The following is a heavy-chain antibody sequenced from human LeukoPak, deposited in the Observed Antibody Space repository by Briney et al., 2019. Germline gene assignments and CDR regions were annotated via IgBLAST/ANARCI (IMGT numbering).Heavy chain of an antibody. CDR3: AKDGMATKLFDY. D-gene: IGHD5-24*01. Sequence: PGGSLRLSCAASGFTFSSYGMHWVRQAPGKGLEWVAFIRYDGSNKYYADSVKGRFTISRDNSKNTLYLQMNSLRAEDTAVYYCAKDGMATKLFDYWGQGTLVTVSS. CDR1: GFTFSSYG. J-gene: IGHJ4*02. CDR2: IRYDGSNK. V-gene: IGHV3-30*02.